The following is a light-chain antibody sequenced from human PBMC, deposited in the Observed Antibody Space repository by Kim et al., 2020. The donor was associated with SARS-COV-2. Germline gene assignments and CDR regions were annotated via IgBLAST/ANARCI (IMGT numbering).Light chain of an antibody. CDR3: QQYNNWPWGT. V-gene: IGKV3-15*01. J-gene: IGKJ1*01. CDR2: GAS. CDR1: QSVSSN. Sequence: SPGEIATLSCRASQSVSSNLAWYQQKPGQAPRLLIYGASTRATGIPARFSGSGSGTEFTLTISSLQSEDFAVYYCQQYNNWPWGTFGQGTKVEIK.